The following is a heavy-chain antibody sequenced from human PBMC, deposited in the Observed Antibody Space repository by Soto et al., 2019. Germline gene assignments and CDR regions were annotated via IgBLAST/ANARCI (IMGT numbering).Heavy chain of an antibody. D-gene: IGHD6-19*01. CDR1: GGSISSSSYY. J-gene: IGHJ6*02. CDR2: IYYSGST. V-gene: IGHV4-39*01. CDR3: ARQSRSSGWYGSYYYYYGMDV. Sequence: PSETLSLTCTVSGGSISSSSYYWGWIRQPPGKGLEWIGSIYYSGSTYYNPSLKSRVTISVDTSKNQFSLKLSSVTAADTAVYYCARQSRSSGWYGSYYYYYGMDVWGQGTTVT.